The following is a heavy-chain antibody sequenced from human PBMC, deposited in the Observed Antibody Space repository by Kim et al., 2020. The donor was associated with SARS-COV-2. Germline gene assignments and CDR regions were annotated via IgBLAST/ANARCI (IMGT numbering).Heavy chain of an antibody. CDR2: ISWNSGNI. J-gene: IGHJ6*02. CDR3: AKARYSGYDLRSYGMDV. D-gene: IGHD5-12*01. CDR1: GFTFDDYA. V-gene: IGHV3-9*01. Sequence: GGSLRLSCAASGFTFDDYAMNWVRQAPGKGLEWVSGISWNSGNIGYADSVKGRFTISRDNAKNSLYLQMNSLRAEDTALYYCAKARYSGYDLRSYGMDVWGAGDTVT.